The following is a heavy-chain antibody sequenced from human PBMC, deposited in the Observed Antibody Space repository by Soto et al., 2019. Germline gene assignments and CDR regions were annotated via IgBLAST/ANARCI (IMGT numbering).Heavy chain of an antibody. CDR1: GFSFNEYA. CDR3: SSSRTGYFLDY. J-gene: IGHJ4*02. CDR2: ISGSGYSI. V-gene: IGHV3-23*01. Sequence: GGSLRLSCAASGFSFNEYAMTWVRQAPGKGLDWVAVISGSGYSIYYGDSVKGRFTISRDNSKNTVYLQMNSLRVEDTAVYYCSSSRTGYFLDYWGQGTLVTVSS. D-gene: IGHD1-26*01.